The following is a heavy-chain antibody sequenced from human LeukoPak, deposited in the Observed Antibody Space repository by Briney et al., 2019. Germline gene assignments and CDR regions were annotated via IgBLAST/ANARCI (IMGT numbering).Heavy chain of an antibody. J-gene: IGHJ3*02. Sequence: PGGSLRLSCAAPGFTFDDYAMHWVRHAPGKGLEWVSGICWNSGSIGYADSVKGRFTISRDNAKNSLYLQMNSLRAEDTAVYYCAKDLKVVWDIVVVVAASDAFDIWGQGTMVTVSS. CDR1: GFTFDDYA. V-gene: IGHV3-9*01. CDR3: AKDLKVVWDIVVVVAASDAFDI. CDR2: ICWNSGSI. D-gene: IGHD2-15*01.